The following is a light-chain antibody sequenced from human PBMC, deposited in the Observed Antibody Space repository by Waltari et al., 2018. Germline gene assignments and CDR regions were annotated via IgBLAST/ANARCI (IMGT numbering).Light chain of an antibody. CDR1: QSVGTW. CDR2: MAS. Sequence: DIQMTQSPSTLSAYVGDRVTISCRASQSVGTWLASYQQKPGKAPKLLIYMASSLDSAVPSRFSGSGSGTDFTLTISSLQPDDFATSSCQQYSSFATFGQGTKV. CDR3: QQYSSFAT. V-gene: IGKV1-5*03. J-gene: IGKJ2*01.